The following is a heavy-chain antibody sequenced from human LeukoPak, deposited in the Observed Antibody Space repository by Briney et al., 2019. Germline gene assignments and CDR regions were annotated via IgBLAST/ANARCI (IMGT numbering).Heavy chain of an antibody. J-gene: IGHJ4*02. CDR1: GFTFSSYW. CDR3: AREVSQLVRDLDY. D-gene: IGHD6-6*01. Sequence: PGGSLRLSCAASGFTFSSYWMHWVRQAPGKGLVWVSRINSDGSSTSYADSVKGRFTISRDRAKNTLYLQMNSLRGEDTAVYYCAREVSQLVRDLDYWGQGTLVTVSS. CDR2: INSDGSST. V-gene: IGHV3-74*01.